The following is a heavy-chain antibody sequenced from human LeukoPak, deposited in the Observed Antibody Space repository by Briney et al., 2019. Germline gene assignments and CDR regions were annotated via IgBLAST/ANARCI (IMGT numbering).Heavy chain of an antibody. CDR3: AKEESITMIVVVAGPDY. CDR2: ISYDGSNK. D-gene: IGHD3-22*01. J-gene: IGHJ4*02. Sequence: GRSLRLSCAASGFTFSSYAMHWVRQAPGKGLEWAAVISYDGSNKYYADSVKGRFTISRDNSKSTLYLQMNSLRAEDTAVYYCAKEESITMIVVVAGPDYWGQGTLVTVSS. V-gene: IGHV3-30*04. CDR1: GFTFSSYA.